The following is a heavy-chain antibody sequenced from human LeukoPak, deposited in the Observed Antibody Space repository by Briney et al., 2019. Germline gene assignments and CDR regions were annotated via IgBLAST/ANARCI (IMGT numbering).Heavy chain of an antibody. D-gene: IGHD2/OR15-2a*01. CDR1: AYTFTTYD. J-gene: IGHJ5*02. CDR3: ARGPLSKRNWFDP. V-gene: IGHV1-8*01. Sequence: APVNVSSTSFAYTFTTYDTNRVRQATGQGLEWLGWMNPNSGNTGYAQKFQGRVTMTRNTSISTAYMELSSLRSEDTAVYYCARGPLSKRNWFDPWGQGTLVTVSS. CDR2: MNPNSGNT.